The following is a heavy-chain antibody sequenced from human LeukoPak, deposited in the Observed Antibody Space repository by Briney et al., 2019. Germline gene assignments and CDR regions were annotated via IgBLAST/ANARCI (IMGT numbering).Heavy chain of an antibody. Sequence: GGSLRLSCAASHFTFTNRWMNWVRQAPGKGLEWVGRIASNTDGGTTDYAAPVKGRFTISRDDSKNALHLQMNSLKTEDTALYYCTTRTTTTIYWGQGTLVTVSS. J-gene: IGHJ4*02. V-gene: IGHV3-15*07. D-gene: IGHD1-7*01. CDR1: HFTFTNRW. CDR2: IASNTDGGTT. CDR3: TTRTTTTIY.